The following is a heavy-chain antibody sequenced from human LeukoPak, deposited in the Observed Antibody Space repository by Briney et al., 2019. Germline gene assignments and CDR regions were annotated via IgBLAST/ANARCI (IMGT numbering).Heavy chain of an antibody. V-gene: IGHV3-48*04. D-gene: IGHD2-2*02. CDR3: ARVGFGYCSSTSCYTFDY. CDR2: ISSSSSTI. Sequence: GGSLRLSCAASGFTFSSYSMNWVRQAPGKGLEWVSYISSSSSTIYYADSVKGRFTISRDNAKNSLYLQMNSLRAEDTAVYYCARVGFGYCSSTSCYTFDYWGQGTLVTVSP. CDR1: GFTFSSYS. J-gene: IGHJ4*02.